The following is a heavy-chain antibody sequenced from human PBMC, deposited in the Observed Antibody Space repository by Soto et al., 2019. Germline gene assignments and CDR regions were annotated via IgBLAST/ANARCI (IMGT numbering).Heavy chain of an antibody. V-gene: IGHV3-30-3*01. D-gene: IGHD3-16*02. CDR3: ARDWTARPSRYRYYYYGMDV. CDR1: GFTFSSYA. J-gene: IGHJ6*02. CDR2: ISYDGSNK. Sequence: QVQLVESGGGVVQPGRSLRLSCAASGFTFSSYAMHWVRQAPGKGLEWVAVISYDGSNKYYADSVKGRFTISRDNSKNPLYLQMHSLRAEDTAVYYCARDWTARPSRYRYYYYGMDVWGQGTTVTVSS.